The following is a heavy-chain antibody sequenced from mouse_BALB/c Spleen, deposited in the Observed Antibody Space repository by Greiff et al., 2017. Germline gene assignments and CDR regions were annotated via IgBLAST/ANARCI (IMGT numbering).Heavy chain of an antibody. CDR2: ISSGGSYT. V-gene: IGHV5-9-3*01. CDR3: ATITTVVRDY. Sequence: EVKLVESGGGLVKPGGSLKLSCAASGFTFSSYAMSWVRQTPEKRLEWVATISSGGSYTYYPDSVKGRFTISRDNAKNTLYLQMSSLRSEDTAMYYCATITTVVRDYWGQGTTLTVSS. D-gene: IGHD1-1*01. CDR1: GFTFSSYA. J-gene: IGHJ2*01.